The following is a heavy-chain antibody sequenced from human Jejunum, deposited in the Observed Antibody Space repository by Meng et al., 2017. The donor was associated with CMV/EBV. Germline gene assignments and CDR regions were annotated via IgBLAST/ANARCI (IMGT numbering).Heavy chain of an antibody. J-gene: IGHJ5*02. D-gene: IGHD4-17*01. CDR1: GFTCTSYS. CDR3: ARAIDYGDPNWFDP. V-gene: IGHV3-21*01. Sequence: SGFTCTSYSIHWVRQAPGKGLEWLSYISGSSTYIYHADSVKGRFTISRDNAKNSVYLQMNSLRAEDTAVYYCARAIDYGDPNWFDPWGQGTLVTVSS. CDR2: ISGSSTYI.